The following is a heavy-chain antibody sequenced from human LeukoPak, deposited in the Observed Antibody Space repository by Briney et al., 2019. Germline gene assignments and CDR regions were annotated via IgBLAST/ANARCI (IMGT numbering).Heavy chain of an antibody. Sequence: GGSLRLSCAASGFTVSSNYMSWVRQAPGKGLEWVSVIYSGGSTYYADSVKGRFTISRDNSKNTLYLQMNSLRAEDTAVYYCAREYGDNYYYYMDVWGKGTTVTISS. V-gene: IGHV3-53*01. CDR2: IYSGGST. CDR1: GFTVSSNY. CDR3: AREYGDNYYYYMDV. D-gene: IGHD4-17*01. J-gene: IGHJ6*03.